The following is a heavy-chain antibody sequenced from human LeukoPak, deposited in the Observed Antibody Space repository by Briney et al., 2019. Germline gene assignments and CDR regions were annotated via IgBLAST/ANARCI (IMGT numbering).Heavy chain of an antibody. Sequence: PSETLSLTCTVSGGSISSYYWSRIRQPPGKGLEWIGYIYYSGSTNYNPSLKSRVTISVDTSKNQFSLKLSSVTAADTAVYYCARAPKAVAGLPTYYFDYWGQGTLVTVSS. CDR1: GGSISSYY. J-gene: IGHJ4*02. V-gene: IGHV4-59*01. CDR2: IYYSGST. CDR3: ARAPKAVAGLPTYYFDY. D-gene: IGHD6-19*01.